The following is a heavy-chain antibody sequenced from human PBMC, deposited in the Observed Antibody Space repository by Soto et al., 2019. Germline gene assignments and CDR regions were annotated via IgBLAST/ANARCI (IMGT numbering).Heavy chain of an antibody. D-gene: IGHD2-15*01. CDR3: ARVVGALGHWFDP. J-gene: IGHJ5*02. CDR1: GYTFTSYG. CDR2: ISAYNGNT. V-gene: IGHV1-18*01. Sequence: QVQLVQSGGEVKKPGASVKVSCKASGYTFTSYGISWVRQAPGQGLEWMGRISAYNGNTNHAQKLQGRFNMTTDTSSSTAYMELRSLRSDHTSVYYCARVVGALGHWFDPWGQGTLVTVSS.